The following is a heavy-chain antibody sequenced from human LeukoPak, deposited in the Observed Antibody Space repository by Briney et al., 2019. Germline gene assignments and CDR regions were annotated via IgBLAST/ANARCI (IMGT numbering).Heavy chain of an antibody. CDR3: AKDRGVQLWFGDY. Sequence: GGSLRLSCAASGFTFSSYWMHWVRQAPGKGLVWVSRINSDGSSTSYADSVKGRFTISRDNSKNTLYLQMNTLRAEDTAVYYCAKDRGVQLWFGDYWGQGTLVTVSS. D-gene: IGHD3-10*01. CDR1: GFTFSSYW. J-gene: IGHJ4*02. V-gene: IGHV3-74*01. CDR2: INSDGSST.